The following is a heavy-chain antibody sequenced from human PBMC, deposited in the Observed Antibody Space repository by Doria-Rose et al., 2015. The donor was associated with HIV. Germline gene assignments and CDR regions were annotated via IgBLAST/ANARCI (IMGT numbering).Heavy chain of an antibody. J-gene: IGHJ4*02. CDR1: GVSLSSPGMG. CDR3: ARIKSSRWYHKYYFDF. CDR2: IFSDDER. V-gene: IGHV2-26*01. Sequence: SGPVLVKPTETLTLTCTVSGVSLSSPGMGVSWIRQPPGKALEWLANIFSDDERSYKTSLKSRLTISRGTSKSRVVLTMTDMDPVDTATYYCARIKSSRWYHKYYFDFWGQGTLVTVSA. D-gene: IGHD6-13*01.